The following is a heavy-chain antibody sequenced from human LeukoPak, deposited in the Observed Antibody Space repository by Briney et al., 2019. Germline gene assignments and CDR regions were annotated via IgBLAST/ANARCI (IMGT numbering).Heavy chain of an antibody. Sequence: PSQTLSLTCTVSGGSIRSGGYYWRWIRQHPGKGLEWIGYIYYSGSTYYNPSLKSRVTISVDTSKNQFSLKLSSVTAADTAVYYCARDRYCSSTSCYSYYFDYWGQGTLVTVSS. J-gene: IGHJ4*02. V-gene: IGHV4-31*03. D-gene: IGHD2-2*01. CDR1: GGSIRSGGYY. CDR2: IYYSGST. CDR3: ARDRYCSSTSCYSYYFDY.